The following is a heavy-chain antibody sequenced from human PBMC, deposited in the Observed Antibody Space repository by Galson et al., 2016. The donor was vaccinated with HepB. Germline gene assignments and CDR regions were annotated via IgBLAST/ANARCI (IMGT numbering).Heavy chain of an antibody. J-gene: IGHJ4*02. CDR1: GFTFNSHA. D-gene: IGHD3/OR15-3a*01. CDR3: ARERVTRDWLIDY. V-gene: IGHV3-30*09. CDR2: ISYDGGNK. Sequence: SLRLSCAASGFTFNSHAMHWVRQAPGKGLEWVAIISYDGGNKYYAASVRGRFAVSRDNSKNTLYLQMRSLRAEDTAISYCARERVTRDWLIDYWGQGTLVTVSS.